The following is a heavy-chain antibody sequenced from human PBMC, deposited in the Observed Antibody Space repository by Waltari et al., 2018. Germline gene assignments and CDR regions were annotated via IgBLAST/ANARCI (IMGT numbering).Heavy chain of an antibody. D-gene: IGHD5-12*01. CDR2: RSFDGNEK. Sequence: QVQLVESGGGVVQPGRSLRLSCTASGFRFSNYGMHWVRQAPGKGLGCVAIRSFDGNEKNYADSVKGRLTVSRDNSKNTLFLQLNSLRAEDTAVYYCAKELYPGYARRLFDYWGQGTLVTVSS. J-gene: IGHJ4*02. CDR1: GFRFSNYG. CDR3: AKELYPGYARRLFDY. V-gene: IGHV3-30*18.